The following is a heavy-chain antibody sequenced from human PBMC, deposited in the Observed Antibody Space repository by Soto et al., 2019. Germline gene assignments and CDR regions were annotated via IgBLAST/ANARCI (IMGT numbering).Heavy chain of an antibody. J-gene: IGHJ6*03. D-gene: IGHD1-7*01. V-gene: IGHV6-1*01. CDR3: AGTTSHQWYYMDV. Sequence: QVPLQESGPGLVKPSQTLSLTCAISGDSVSSNSAAWNWIRLSPSRGLEWLAKTYYRSRWYNDYAVSVRSRITVNPDPSKNQFSLQPTSVTPEDTAVYYCAGTTSHQWYYMDVWGKGTTVTVSS. CDR1: GDSVSSNSAA. CDR2: TYYRSRWYN.